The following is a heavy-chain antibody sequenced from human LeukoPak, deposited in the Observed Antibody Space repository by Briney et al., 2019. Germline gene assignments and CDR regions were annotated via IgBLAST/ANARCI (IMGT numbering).Heavy chain of an antibody. CDR3: ARVWAGYYYDSSGLKLDY. D-gene: IGHD3-22*01. J-gene: IGHJ4*02. V-gene: IGHV1-2*02. CDR2: INPNSGGT. Sequence: GASVKVSCKASGYTFTGYYMHWVRQAPGQGLGWMGWINPNSGGTNYVQKFQGRVTMTRDTSISTAYMELSRLRSDDTAVYYCARVWAGYYYDSSGLKLDYWGQGTLVTVSS. CDR1: GYTFTGYY.